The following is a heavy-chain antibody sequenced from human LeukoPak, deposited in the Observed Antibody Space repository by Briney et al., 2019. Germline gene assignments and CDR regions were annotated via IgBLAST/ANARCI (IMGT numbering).Heavy chain of an antibody. D-gene: IGHD1-14*01. CDR2: IHPNSGGI. Sequence: GASVTLSCKASGYTFTDYYMNWVRQAPGQGLEWMGWIHPNSGGIKYAQKFQGRVTMTRDTSISTAYMELSGLTSDDTAVYYCGRKSANRKTSEFDYWGQGTLVTVSS. CDR3: GRKSANRKTSEFDY. CDR1: GYTFTDYY. J-gene: IGHJ4*02. V-gene: IGHV1-2*02.